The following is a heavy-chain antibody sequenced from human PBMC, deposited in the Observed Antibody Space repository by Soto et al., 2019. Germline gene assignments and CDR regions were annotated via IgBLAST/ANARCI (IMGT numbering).Heavy chain of an antibody. CDR1: CLTFRGNP. V-gene: IGHV3-23*01. CDR2: ISGSGGST. CDR3: AKSPLY. Sequence: PVGPLSSPFPASCLTFRGNPMSWVRQAPGKGLEWVSAISGSGGSTYYADSVKGRFTISRDNSKNTLYLQMNSLRAEDTAVYYCAKSPLYWGQGTLVTVSS. J-gene: IGHJ4*02.